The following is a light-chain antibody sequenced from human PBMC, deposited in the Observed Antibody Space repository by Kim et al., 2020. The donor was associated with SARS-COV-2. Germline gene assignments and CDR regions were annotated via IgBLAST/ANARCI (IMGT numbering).Light chain of an antibody. CDR2: DAS. V-gene: IGKV3-11*01. CDR3: QQRNSWPPAVT. CDR1: QNIDTY. J-gene: IGKJ4*01. Sequence: PGERATLSCRASQNIDTYLAWYQQRPGQAPRLIVYDASNRATGVPDRFSGSGSGTDFTLTISSLEPEDFSIYYCQQRNSWPPAVTFGGGTKVDIK.